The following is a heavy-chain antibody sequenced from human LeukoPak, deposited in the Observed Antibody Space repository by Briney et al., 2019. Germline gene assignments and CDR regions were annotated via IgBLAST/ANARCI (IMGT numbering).Heavy chain of an antibody. D-gene: IGHD4-23*01. V-gene: IGHV3-7*01. CDR3: VRWGVNGGMQD. CDR2: INPAGRDT. J-gene: IGHJ4*02. Sequence: GGSLRLSCEGSGFTFSDDWMGWVRQAPGKGLEWVANINPAGRDTYYVDSVKGRFTISRDNDKQSTFLQMKRLRVGEAALYLCVRWGVNGGMQDWGQGTLVTVSS. CDR1: GFTFSDDW.